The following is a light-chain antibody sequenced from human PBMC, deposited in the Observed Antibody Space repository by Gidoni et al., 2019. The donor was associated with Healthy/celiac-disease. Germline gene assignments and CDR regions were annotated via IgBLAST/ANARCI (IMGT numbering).Light chain of an antibody. CDR3: QQLNSYPREFT. J-gene: IGKJ3*01. CDR2: AAS. Sequence: DNQLTQPPSFLSASVGDRVTITCRASQGISSYLAWYQQKPGKAPQPLIYAASTLQRGVPSRFSGSGAGTEFTLTISSLQPEDFATYYCQQLNSYPREFTFGPGTKVDIK. CDR1: QGISSY. V-gene: IGKV1-9*01.